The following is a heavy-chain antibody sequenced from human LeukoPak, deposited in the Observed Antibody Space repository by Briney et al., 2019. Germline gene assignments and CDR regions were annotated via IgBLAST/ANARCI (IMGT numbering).Heavy chain of an antibody. Sequence: ASVKVSCKASGYTFTSYGISWVRQATGQGLEWMGWMNPNSGNTGYAQKFQGRVTMTRNTSISTAYMELSSLRSEDTAVYYCARSYYDILATEPDYYYGMDVWDQGTTVTVSS. CDR1: GYTFTSYG. V-gene: IGHV1-8*02. D-gene: IGHD3-9*01. J-gene: IGHJ6*02. CDR3: ARSYYDILATEPDYYYGMDV. CDR2: MNPNSGNT.